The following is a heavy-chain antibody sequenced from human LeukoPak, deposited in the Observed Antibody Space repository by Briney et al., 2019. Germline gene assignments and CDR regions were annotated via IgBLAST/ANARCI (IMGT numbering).Heavy chain of an antibody. V-gene: IGHV3-30*04. CDR3: ARGDRGGTVTNYYFDY. J-gene: IGHJ4*02. Sequence: GGSLRLSCAASGFTFSSYAMHWVRQAPGKGLEWVAVISYDGSNKYYADSVKGRFTISRDNSKNTLYLQMNSLRAEDTAVYYCARGDRGGTVTNYYFDYWGQGTLVTVSS. D-gene: IGHD4-17*01. CDR2: ISYDGSNK. CDR1: GFTFSSYA.